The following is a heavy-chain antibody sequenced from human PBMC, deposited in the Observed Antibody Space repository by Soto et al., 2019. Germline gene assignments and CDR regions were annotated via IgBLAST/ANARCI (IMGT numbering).Heavy chain of an antibody. D-gene: IGHD3-10*01. CDR1: GFRFSDHY. V-gene: IGHV3-11*01. Sequence: PGGSLRLSCAASGFRFSDHYMTWIRQAPGKGLEWVSKISGDGTTTYYADSVKGRFTVSRDNAENSVYLQMNSLRAEDTAVYYCASDPYYYASGFWSQGTLVTVSS. CDR3: ASDPYYYASGF. CDR2: ISGDGTTT. J-gene: IGHJ4*02.